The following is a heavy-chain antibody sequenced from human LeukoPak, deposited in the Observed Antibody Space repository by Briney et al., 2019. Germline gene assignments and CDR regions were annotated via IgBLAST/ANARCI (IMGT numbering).Heavy chain of an antibody. CDR1: GFTFSSYS. Sequence: PGGSLRLSCAASGFTFSSYSMNWVRQAPGKGLEWVSQISRSSTTIYYADSVKGRFTISRDNAKNSLYLQMNSLRAEDTAVYYCARERYDSWGIAAGSDYWGQGTLVTVSS. J-gene: IGHJ4*02. V-gene: IGHV3-48*04. D-gene: IGHD6-13*01. CDR2: ISRSSTTI. CDR3: ARERYDSWGIAAGSDY.